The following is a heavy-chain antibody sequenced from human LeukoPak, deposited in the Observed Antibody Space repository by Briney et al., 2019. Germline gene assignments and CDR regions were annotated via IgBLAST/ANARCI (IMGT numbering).Heavy chain of an antibody. CDR3: ARHEPGTILY. J-gene: IGHJ4*02. V-gene: IGHV5-51*01. CDR2: IYPGDSDT. Sequence: GESLKISCKGSGYRFTTYWIAWVRPMPGKGLEWMGIIYPGDSDTRYSPSFQGQVTISADKSISTAYLQWSSLKASDTAMYYCARHEPGTILYWGQGTLVTVSS. CDR1: GYRFTTYW. D-gene: IGHD1-7*01.